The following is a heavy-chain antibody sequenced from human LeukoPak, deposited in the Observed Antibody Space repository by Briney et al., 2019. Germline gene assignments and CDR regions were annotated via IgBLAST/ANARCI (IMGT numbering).Heavy chain of an antibody. CDR1: GGSFSSYY. Sequence: SETLSLTCAVYGGSFSSYYWSWIRQPPGKGLEWIGEINHSGSTYYNPSLKSRVTISVDTSKNQFSLKLSSVTAADTAVYYCARHSRFKTGTTGWFDPWGQGTLVTVSS. J-gene: IGHJ5*02. CDR2: INHSGST. V-gene: IGHV4-34*01. CDR3: ARHSRFKTGTTGWFDP. D-gene: IGHD1-1*01.